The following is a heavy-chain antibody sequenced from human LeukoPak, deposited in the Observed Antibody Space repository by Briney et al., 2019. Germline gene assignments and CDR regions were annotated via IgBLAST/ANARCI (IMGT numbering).Heavy chain of an antibody. D-gene: IGHD1-26*01. CDR3: ARDGRALLRDFDY. V-gene: IGHV3-23*01. J-gene: IGHJ4*02. CDR1: GFTFNNNA. CDR2: INGGGDAT. Sequence: PGGSLRLSCATSGFTFNNNAMSWVRQAPGKGLEGVSAINGGGDATEYADSVKGRFTISRDNSKNTLYLQMNSLRAEDTGVYYCARDGRALLRDFDYWGQGTLVTVSS.